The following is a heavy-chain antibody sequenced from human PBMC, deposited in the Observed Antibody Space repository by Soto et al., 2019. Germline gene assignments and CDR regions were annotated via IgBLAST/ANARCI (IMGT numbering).Heavy chain of an antibody. J-gene: IGHJ4*02. CDR1: GFTFSSYG. CDR2: ISYDGSNK. CDR3: ASHSSGPDY. D-gene: IGHD3-22*01. Sequence: GGSLRLSCAASGFTFSSYGMHWVRQAPGKGLEWVAVISYDGSNKYYADSVKGRFTISRDNSKNTLYLQMSSLRAEDTAVYYCASHSSGPDYWGQGTLVTVSS. V-gene: IGHV3-30*03.